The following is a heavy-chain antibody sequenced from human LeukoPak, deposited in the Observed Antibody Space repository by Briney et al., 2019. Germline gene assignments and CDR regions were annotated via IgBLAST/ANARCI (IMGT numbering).Heavy chain of an antibody. D-gene: IGHD3-10*01. J-gene: IGHJ5*02. Sequence: KSSETLSLTCTVSGGSISSSNYYWGWIRQPPGKGLEWIGSIYYNGSTYYNPSLKSRVTISVDTSKNQFSLKLSSVTAADTAVYYCARQEYGSGSPNWFDPWGQGTLVTVSS. V-gene: IGHV4-39*01. CDR1: GGSISSSNYY. CDR3: ARQEYGSGSPNWFDP. CDR2: IYYNGST.